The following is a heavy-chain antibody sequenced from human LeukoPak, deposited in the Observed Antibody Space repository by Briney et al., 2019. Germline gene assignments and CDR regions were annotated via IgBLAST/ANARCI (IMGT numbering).Heavy chain of an antibody. CDR2: FDPEDGET. CDR1: GYTLTELS. V-gene: IGHV1-24*01. CDR3: ARAELGGSGLYWGFDP. J-gene: IGHJ5*02. Sequence: ASVKVSCKVSGYTLTELSMHWVRQAPGKGLEWMGGFDPEDGETIYAQKFQGRVTITEDESTSTVYMELRSLRSEDTAVYYCARAELGGSGLYWGFDPWGQGTLVTVSA. D-gene: IGHD3-10*01.